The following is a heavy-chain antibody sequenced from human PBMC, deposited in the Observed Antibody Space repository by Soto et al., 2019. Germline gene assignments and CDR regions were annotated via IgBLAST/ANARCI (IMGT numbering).Heavy chain of an antibody. V-gene: IGHV3-23*01. D-gene: IGHD2-15*01. CDR1: GFTFNIYA. Sequence: GGSLRLSCAASGFTFNIYAMSWVRQAPGKGLEWVSGVSASGSITSYADSAKGRFTISRDNAKNTVFLQMSSLRAEDTAVYFCAKGDCSGGRCYRGFDYWGQGTLVTVSS. CDR2: VSASGSIT. CDR3: AKGDCSGGRCYRGFDY. J-gene: IGHJ4*02.